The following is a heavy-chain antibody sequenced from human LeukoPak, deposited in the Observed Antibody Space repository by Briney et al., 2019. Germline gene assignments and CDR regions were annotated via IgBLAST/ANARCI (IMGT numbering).Heavy chain of an antibody. J-gene: IGHJ3*02. V-gene: IGHV1-2*02. CDR3: ARDHGDDAFDI. D-gene: IGHD3-3*01. CDR1: GYTSTDYY. Sequence: ASVKVSCKASGYTSTDYYVQWVQQAPGQGLEWMGWINSNRGGTNYAQKFQGRVTMTRDTSISTAYMELRSVRSDDTAVYYCARDHGDDAFDIWGPGTMVTVSS. CDR2: INSNRGGT.